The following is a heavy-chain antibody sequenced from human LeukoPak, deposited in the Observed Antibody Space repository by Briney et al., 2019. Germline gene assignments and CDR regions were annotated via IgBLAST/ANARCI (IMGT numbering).Heavy chain of an antibody. CDR2: INTNTGNP. CDR3: ARDRGGIAAAGAWSYLSAFDI. J-gene: IGHJ3*02. Sequence: GASVEVSCKASGYTFTSYAMNWVRQAPGQGLEWMGWINTNTGNPTYAQGFTGRFVFSLDTSVSTAYLQISSLKAEDTAVYYCARDRGGIAAAGAWSYLSAFDIWGQGTMVTVSS. CDR1: GYTFTSYA. D-gene: IGHD6-13*01. V-gene: IGHV7-4-1*02.